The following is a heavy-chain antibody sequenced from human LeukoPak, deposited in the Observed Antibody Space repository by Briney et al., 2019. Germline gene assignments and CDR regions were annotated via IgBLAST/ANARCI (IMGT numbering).Heavy chain of an antibody. Sequence: SETLSLTCTVSGGSISSSSYYWGWIRQPPGKGLEWIGSIYYSGSTYYNPSLKSRVTTSVDTSKNQFSLKLSSVTAADTAVYYCARGFKSYGLIYPFDYWGQGTLVTVSS. CDR1: GGSISSSSYY. CDR2: IYYSGST. D-gene: IGHD5-18*01. CDR3: ARGFKSYGLIYPFDY. V-gene: IGHV4-39*01. J-gene: IGHJ4*02.